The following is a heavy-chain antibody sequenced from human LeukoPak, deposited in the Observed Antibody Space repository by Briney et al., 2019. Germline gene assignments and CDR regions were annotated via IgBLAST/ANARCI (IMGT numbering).Heavy chain of an antibody. V-gene: IGHV1-46*01. CDR3: ARALPHRRLMDTTMEQHWFDP. CDR1: GYTFSGYY. J-gene: IGHJ5*02. Sequence: GASVKVSCKASGYTFSGYYIYWVRQARGQGLEWMGIINPSGGSTNYAQKFQGRVTMTRDTSTSTVYMELSSLRSEDTAMYYCARALPHRRLMDTTMEQHWFDPWGQGTLVTVSS. CDR2: INPSGGST. D-gene: IGHD5-18*01.